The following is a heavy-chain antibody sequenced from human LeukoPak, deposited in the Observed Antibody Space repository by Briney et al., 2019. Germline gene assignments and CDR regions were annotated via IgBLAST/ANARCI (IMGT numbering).Heavy chain of an antibody. D-gene: IGHD2/OR15-2a*01. CDR1: GFTFSSYS. CDR3: AKDRGSMTKDFDY. CDR2: ISSSSSTI. J-gene: IGHJ4*02. V-gene: IGHV3-48*04. Sequence: GRSLRLSCAASGFTFSSYSMNWVRQAPGKGLEWVSYISSSSSTIYYADSVKGRFTISRDNAKNSLYLQMNSLRGEDTAVYYCAKDRGSMTKDFDYWGQGTLVTVSS.